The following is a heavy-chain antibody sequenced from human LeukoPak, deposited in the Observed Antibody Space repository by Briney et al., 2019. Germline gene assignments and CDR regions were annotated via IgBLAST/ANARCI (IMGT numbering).Heavy chain of an antibody. CDR1: DGSFSGYY. CDR3: ARQFLVGSTFHAFDL. D-gene: IGHD1-26*01. Sequence: SETLSLTCAVYDGSFSGYYCSWLRQSAGNRLEWIGHVDSSGNTNYNPSLESRVTMSVDTSKKQFSLKLTSVTAADMAVYFCARQFLVGSTFHAFDLWGQGTRVTVSS. V-gene: IGHV4-59*10. J-gene: IGHJ3*01. CDR2: VDSSGNT.